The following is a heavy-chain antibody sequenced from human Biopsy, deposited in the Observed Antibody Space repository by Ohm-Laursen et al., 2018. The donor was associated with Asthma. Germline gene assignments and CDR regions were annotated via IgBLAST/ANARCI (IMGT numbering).Heavy chain of an antibody. Sequence: SSVKVPCNASGGMFGNYAISWVRQAPGLGLEWMGGISPIFGSSNYAQRFQGRVTITADIFTRTVYMELSGLRFDDTAIYYCARPGPNRDILYYYYHMDVWGQGTTVIVSS. D-gene: IGHD3-3*02. CDR2: ISPIFGSS. V-gene: IGHV1-69*06. CDR1: GGMFGNYA. J-gene: IGHJ6*02. CDR3: ARPGPNRDILYYYYHMDV.